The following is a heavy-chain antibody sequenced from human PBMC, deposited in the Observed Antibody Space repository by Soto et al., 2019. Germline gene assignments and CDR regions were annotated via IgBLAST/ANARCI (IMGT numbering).Heavy chain of an antibody. J-gene: IGHJ6*03. CDR1: GFTCSSYG. CDR2: IWYDGSNK. CDR3: ARGSPIYYYYYTDV. D-gene: IGHD1-26*01. V-gene: IGHV3-33*01. Sequence: AGSLRLSCAASGFTCSSYGMHWVRQAPGKGLEWVAVIWYDGSNKYYADSVKGRFTISRDNSKNTLYLQMNSLRAEDTAVYYCARGSPIYYYYYTDVWGKGTTVTVSS.